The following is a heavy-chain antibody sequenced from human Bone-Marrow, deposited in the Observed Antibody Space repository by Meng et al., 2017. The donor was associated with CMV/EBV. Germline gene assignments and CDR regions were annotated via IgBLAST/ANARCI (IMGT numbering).Heavy chain of an antibody. V-gene: IGHV1-8*01. CDR1: GYTFTSYD. CDR3: ARGRDIVVVVAATHPFDY. D-gene: IGHD2-15*01. CDR2: MNPNSGNT. J-gene: IGHJ4*02. Sequence: ASVKVSCKASGYTFTSYDIYWVRQATGQGLEWMGWMNPNSGNTGYAQKFQGRVTMTRNTSISTAYMELSSLRSEDTAVYYCARGRDIVVVVAATHPFDYWGQGTLVTVSS.